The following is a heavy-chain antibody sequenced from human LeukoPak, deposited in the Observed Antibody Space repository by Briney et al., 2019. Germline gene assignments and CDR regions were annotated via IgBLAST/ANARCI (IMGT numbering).Heavy chain of an antibody. Sequence: PGGSLRLSCAASGFTVSSNYMSWVRQAPGEGLEWVSVIYSGGSTYYADSVKGRFTISRDNSKNTLYLQMNSLRAEDTAVYYCASMNDYGDYFDYWGQGTLVTVSS. CDR1: GFTVSSNY. D-gene: IGHD4-17*01. J-gene: IGHJ4*02. CDR3: ASMNDYGDYFDY. CDR2: IYSGGST. V-gene: IGHV3-53*01.